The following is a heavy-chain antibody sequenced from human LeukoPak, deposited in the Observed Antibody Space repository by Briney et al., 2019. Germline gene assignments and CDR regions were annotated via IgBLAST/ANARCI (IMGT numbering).Heavy chain of an antibody. CDR3: ARGAEDGFNP. D-gene: IGHD2-15*01. CDR2: IGKAGDT. Sequence: PGGSLRLSCAASGFPFSTYDMHWVRQATGKSLEWVSGIGKAGDTYYLGSVKGRFTISRENAKNSVYLQMNSLRVGDTAVYYCARGAEDGFNPWGQGTLVTVSS. J-gene: IGHJ5*02. V-gene: IGHV3-13*04. CDR1: GFPFSTYD.